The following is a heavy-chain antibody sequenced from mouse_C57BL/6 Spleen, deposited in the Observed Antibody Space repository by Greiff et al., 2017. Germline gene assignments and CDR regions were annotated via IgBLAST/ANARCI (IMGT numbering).Heavy chain of an antibody. CDR3: ARESGLWYFDV. CDR1: GYTFTGYW. V-gene: IGHV1-9*01. J-gene: IGHJ1*03. Sequence: QVQLQQSGAELMKPGASVKLSCKATGYTFTGYWIEWVKQRPGNGLEWIGEILPGSGSTNYNEKCTGKATFTADTSANTAYMPLSSLTTEDSAIYYCARESGLWYFDVWGTGTTVTVSS. CDR2: ILPGSGST. D-gene: IGHD1-3*01.